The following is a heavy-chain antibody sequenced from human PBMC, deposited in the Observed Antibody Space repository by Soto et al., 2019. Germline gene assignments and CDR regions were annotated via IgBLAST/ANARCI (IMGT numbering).Heavy chain of an antibody. J-gene: IGHJ6*03. CDR1: GDTFSSYS. CDR2: IIPMVGTP. CDR3: ATDGGSTSSSAYTYFMDV. Sequence: QAQLVQSGAEVKRTGSSVKVSCKASGDTFSSYSISWVRQAPGQGLEWMGRIIPMVGTPNYAQKFQGRVTFSADKSTSTAYMVLNSLISDDTAVYYCATDGGSTSSSAYTYFMDVWGKWTPVTVSS. V-gene: IGHV1-69*08. D-gene: IGHD3-16*01.